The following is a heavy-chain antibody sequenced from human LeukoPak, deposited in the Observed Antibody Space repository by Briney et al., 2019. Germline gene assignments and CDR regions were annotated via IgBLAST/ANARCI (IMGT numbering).Heavy chain of an antibody. CDR1: GFSFSSYG. CDR3: AKGSEQWELLGY. J-gene: IGHJ4*02. D-gene: IGHD1-26*01. V-gene: IGHV3-33*03. CDR2: ISHDGSNE. Sequence: PGTSLRLSCVVSGFSFSSYGMHWDRQAPGKGLEWVAVISHDGSNEYYAESVKGRFTVARDKSKNTLYLQMNSLRAEDTAVYYCAKGSEQWELLGYWGQGTLVTVSS.